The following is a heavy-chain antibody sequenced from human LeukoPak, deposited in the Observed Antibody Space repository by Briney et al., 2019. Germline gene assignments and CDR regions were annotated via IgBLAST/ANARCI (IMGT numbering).Heavy chain of an antibody. V-gene: IGHV1-18*01. D-gene: IGHD3-22*01. CDR3: ARFDYYDSSGYYFFDY. CDR1: GYTFTSYG. J-gene: IGHJ4*02. CDR2: ISAYNGNT. Sequence: ASVKVSCKASGYTFTSYGISWVRQPPGQGLEWMGWISAYNGNTNYAQKLQGRVTMTTDTSTSTAYMELRSLRSDDTAVYYCARFDYYDSSGYYFFDYWGQGTLVTVSS.